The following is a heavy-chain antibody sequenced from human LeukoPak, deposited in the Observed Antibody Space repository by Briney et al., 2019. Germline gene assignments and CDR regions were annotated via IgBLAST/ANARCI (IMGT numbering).Heavy chain of an antibody. J-gene: IGHJ6*02. CDR2: IIPIFGTA. CDR1: GGTFSSYA. CDR3: ARDQALWFGELLSPFRYYYGMDV. D-gene: IGHD3-10*01. Sequence: SVKVSCKASGGTFSSYAISWVRQAPGQGLEWMGGIIPIFGTANYAQKFQGRVTITADESTSTAYMELSSLRSEDTAVYYCARDQALWFGELLSPFRYYYGMDVWGQGTTVTVSS. V-gene: IGHV1-69*13.